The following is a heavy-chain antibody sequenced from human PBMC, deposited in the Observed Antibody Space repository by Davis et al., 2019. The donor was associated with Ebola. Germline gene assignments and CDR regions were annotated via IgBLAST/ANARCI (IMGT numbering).Heavy chain of an antibody. CDR1: GFTVSSNY. D-gene: IGHD5-24*01. J-gene: IGHJ4*02. CDR3: ARAGGKEMATRLDY. V-gene: IGHV3-30-3*01. Sequence: GGSLRLSCAASGFTVSSNYMSWVRQAPGKGLEWVAVISYDGSNKYYADSVKGRFTISRDNSKNTLYLQMNSLRAEDTAVYYCARAGGKEMATRLDYWGQGTLVTVSS. CDR2: ISYDGSNK.